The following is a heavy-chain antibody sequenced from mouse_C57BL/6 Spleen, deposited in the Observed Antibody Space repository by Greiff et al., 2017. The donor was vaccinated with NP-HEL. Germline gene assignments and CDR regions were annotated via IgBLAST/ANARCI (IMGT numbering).Heavy chain of an antibody. CDR1: GYSITSGYY. D-gene: IGHD1-1*02. CDR2: ISYDGSN. Sequence: DVQLVESGPGLVKPSQSLSLTCSVTGYSITSGYYWNWIRQFPGNKLEWMGYISYDGSNNYNPSLKNRISITRDTSKNQFFLKLNSVTTEDTATYYCARVGGVLHFDYWGQGTTLTVSS. CDR3: ARVGGVLHFDY. V-gene: IGHV3-6*01. J-gene: IGHJ2*01.